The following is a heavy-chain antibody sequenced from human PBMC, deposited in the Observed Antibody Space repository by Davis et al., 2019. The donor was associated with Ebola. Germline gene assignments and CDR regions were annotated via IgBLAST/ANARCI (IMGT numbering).Heavy chain of an antibody. J-gene: IGHJ3*02. D-gene: IGHD3-22*01. Sequence: PSETLSLTCTVSGGSISSSSYYWGWIRQPPGKGLEWIGSIYYSGSTYYNPSLKSRVTISVDTSKNQFSLKLSSVTAADTAVYYCARDQGYYYDSSGYYLAHAFDIWGQGTMVTVSS. CDR2: IYYSGST. V-gene: IGHV4-39*07. CDR3: ARDQGYYYDSSGYYLAHAFDI. CDR1: GGSISSSSYY.